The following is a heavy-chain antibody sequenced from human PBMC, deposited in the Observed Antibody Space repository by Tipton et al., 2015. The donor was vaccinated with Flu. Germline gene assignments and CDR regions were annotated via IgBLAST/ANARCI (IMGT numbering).Heavy chain of an antibody. V-gene: IGHV3-23*01. D-gene: IGHD3-10*01. Sequence: SLRLSCVASGFTFSAYAMSWVRQAPGKGLEWVSGISGSGGSIYYAVSVRGRFTISRDNSKNTLFLQMSSLRAEDTAVYYCAKSLYGGMDVWGQGTTVTVSS. CDR3: AKSLYGGMDV. J-gene: IGHJ6*02. CDR1: GFTFSAYA. CDR2: ISGSGGSI.